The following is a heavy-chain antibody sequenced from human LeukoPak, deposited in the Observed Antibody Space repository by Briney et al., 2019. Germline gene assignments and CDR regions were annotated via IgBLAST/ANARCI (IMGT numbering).Heavy chain of an antibody. V-gene: IGHV3-23*01. CDR3: AKSLSCSSTSCYAYGH. CDR2: ISAGGATT. Sequence: GGSLRLSCVASGFTFSSYAMSWVRQAPGKGLEWVSGISAGGATTYYADSVKGRFTISRDNSKNTLYLQMNSLRAEDTAIYYCAKSLSCSSTSCYAYGHWGQGTLVTVSS. D-gene: IGHD2-2*01. CDR1: GFTFSSYA. J-gene: IGHJ4*02.